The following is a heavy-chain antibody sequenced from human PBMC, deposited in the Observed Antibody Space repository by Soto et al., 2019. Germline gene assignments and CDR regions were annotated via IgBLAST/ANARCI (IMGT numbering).Heavy chain of an antibody. J-gene: IGHJ5*02. D-gene: IGHD2-2*01. V-gene: IGHV3-7*01. Sequence: EVQLVESGGGLVQPGGSLRLSCAASGFTFSSYWMSWVRQAPGKGLEWVANIKQDGSEKYYVDSVKGRFTISSDNAKTSMYLQMNRLRAEDTAVYYCARDRGSRVERGYCRSTSCYLNWFDPWGQGTLVTVSS. CDR1: GFTFSSYW. CDR3: ARDRGSRVERGYCRSTSCYLNWFDP. CDR2: IKQDGSEK.